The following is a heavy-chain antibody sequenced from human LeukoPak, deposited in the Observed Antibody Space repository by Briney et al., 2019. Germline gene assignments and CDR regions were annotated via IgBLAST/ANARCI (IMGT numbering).Heavy chain of an antibody. CDR1: GGTLSSYA. V-gene: IGHV1-18*01. CDR3: AKVAATSADY. Sequence: ASVKVSCKASGGTLSSYAISWVRQAPGQGLEWMGWISAYNGNTNYAQKLQGRVTMTTDTSTSTAYMELRSLRSDDTAVYYCAKVAATSADYWGQGTLVTVSS. J-gene: IGHJ4*02. D-gene: IGHD2-15*01. CDR2: ISAYNGNT.